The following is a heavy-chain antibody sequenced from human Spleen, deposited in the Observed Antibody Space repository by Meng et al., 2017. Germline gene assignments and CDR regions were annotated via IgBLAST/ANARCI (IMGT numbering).Heavy chain of an antibody. CDR2: IYYSGGS. CDR1: GDSISSFS. Sequence: SETLSLTCTVSGDSISSFSWSWIRQPPGKGLEYIGSIYYSGGSNYSPSLKSRVTMSVDTSKNQFSLKLSSVTAADTAVYYCARVPYDILTGRYYYYYGMDVWGQGTMVTVSS. CDR3: ARVPYDILTGRYYYYYGMDV. D-gene: IGHD3-9*01. J-gene: IGHJ6*02. V-gene: IGHV4-59*01.